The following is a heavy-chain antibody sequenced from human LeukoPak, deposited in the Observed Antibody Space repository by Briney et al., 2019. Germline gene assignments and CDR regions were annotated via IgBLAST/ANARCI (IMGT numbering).Heavy chain of an antibody. CDR1: GFTFSSYW. CDR2: IKQDGSEK. CDR3: AKDLLWFGESHNWFDP. Sequence: PGGSLRLSCTASGFTFSSYWMTWVRQAPGKGLEWVANIKQDGSEKYYVDSVKGRFTISRDNSKNTLYLQMNSLRAEDTAVYYCAKDLLWFGESHNWFDPWGQGTLVTVSS. D-gene: IGHD3-10*01. J-gene: IGHJ5*02. V-gene: IGHV3-7*01.